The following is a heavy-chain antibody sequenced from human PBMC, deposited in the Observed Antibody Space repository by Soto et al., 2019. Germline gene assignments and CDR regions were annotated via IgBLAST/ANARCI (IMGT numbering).Heavy chain of an antibody. CDR3: ARDKGYSIFDY. CDR2: SNQDESEI. V-gene: IGHV3-7*01. J-gene: IGHJ4*02. D-gene: IGHD2-15*01. Sequence: PGGSLRLSCAASGFTFSSYSMNWVRQAPGKGLEWVANSNQDESEIFYVDSVKGRFTISRDNTKNSLYLQMNSLRVEDTAVYFCARDKGYSIFDYWGQGNQVTVSS. CDR1: GFTFSSYS.